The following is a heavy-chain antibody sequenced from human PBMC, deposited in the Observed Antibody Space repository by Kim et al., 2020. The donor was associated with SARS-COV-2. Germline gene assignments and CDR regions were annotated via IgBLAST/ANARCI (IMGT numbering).Heavy chain of an antibody. D-gene: IGHD3-10*01. CDR3: ARPPMYYYGSGTVRRSDDYFDY. J-gene: IGHJ4*02. CDR1: GFTFSSYA. CDR2: ISYDGSNK. Sequence: GGSLRLSCAASGFTFSSYAMHWVRQAPGKGLEWVAVISYDGSNKYYADSVKGRFTISRDNSKNTLYLQMNSLRAEDTAVYYCARPPMYYYGSGTVRRSDDYFDYWGQGTLVTVSS. V-gene: IGHV3-30-3*01.